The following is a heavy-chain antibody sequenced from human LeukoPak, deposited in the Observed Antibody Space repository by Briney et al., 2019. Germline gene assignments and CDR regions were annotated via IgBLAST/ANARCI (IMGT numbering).Heavy chain of an antibody. V-gene: IGHV3-30*03. Sequence: GGSLRLSCAASGFTFSSYGMHWVRQAPGKGLEWVAVISYDGSNKYYADSVKGRFTISRDNSKNTLYLQMNSLRAEDTAVYYCARVEPQYSSSDYWGQGTLVTVSS. CDR2: ISYDGSNK. CDR1: GFTFSSYG. CDR3: ARVEPQYSSSDY. D-gene: IGHD6-6*01. J-gene: IGHJ4*02.